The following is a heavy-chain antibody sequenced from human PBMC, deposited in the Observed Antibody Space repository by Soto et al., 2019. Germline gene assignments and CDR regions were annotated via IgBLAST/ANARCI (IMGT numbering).Heavy chain of an antibody. CDR1: GFTVSSNY. CDR2: ISGSGTTA. CDR3: AKTTDGWFSAFDI. J-gene: IGHJ3*02. V-gene: IGHV3-23*01. Sequence: PGGSLRLSCAASGFTVSSNYMSWVRQAPGKGLEWVSAISGSGTTAYYADSVKGRFIFSRDNPKNTMYLQMNSLRAEDTAVYFCAKTTDGWFSAFDIWGQGTVVTVSS. D-gene: IGHD6-19*01.